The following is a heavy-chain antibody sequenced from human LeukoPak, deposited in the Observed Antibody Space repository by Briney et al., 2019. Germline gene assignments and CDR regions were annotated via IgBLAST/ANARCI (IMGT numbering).Heavy chain of an antibody. CDR2: IYYSGST. D-gene: IGHD4-23*01. V-gene: IGHV4-59*08. CDR3: ARHRGKGAFDI. J-gene: IGHJ3*02. CDR1: GGSISSSNW. Sequence: SETLSLTCAVSGGSISSSNWWSWIRQPPGKGLEWIGYIYYSGSTNYNPSLKSRVTISVDTSKNQFSLNLSSVTAADTAVYYCARHRGKGAFDIWGQGTMVTVSS.